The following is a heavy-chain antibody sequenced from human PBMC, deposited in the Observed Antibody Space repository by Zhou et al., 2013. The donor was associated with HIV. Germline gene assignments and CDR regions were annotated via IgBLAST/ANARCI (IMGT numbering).Heavy chain of an antibody. V-gene: IGHV1-69*11. D-gene: IGHD1-20*01. CDR3: ASYGPGYNWMYS. Sequence: QVQLVQSGAEVKKPGSSVKVSCKASGGTFSSSAISWVRQAPGQGLEWMGRIIPIVGTANYAQKFQGRVTIIADESTSTAYMELSSLRSEDTAVYFCASYGPGYNWMYSWGQGTLVTVSS. J-gene: IGHJ4*02. CDR1: GGTFSSSA. CDR2: IIPIVGTA.